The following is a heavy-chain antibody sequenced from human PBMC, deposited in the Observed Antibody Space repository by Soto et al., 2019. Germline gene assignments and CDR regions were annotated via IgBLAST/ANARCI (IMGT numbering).Heavy chain of an antibody. CDR2: ISYDGSNK. V-gene: IGHV3-30*18. J-gene: IGHJ4*02. CDR1: GFTFSSYG. CDR3: EKDREGDYFDY. D-gene: IGHD1-26*01. Sequence: GGSLRLSCAASGFTFSSYGMHWVRQAPGKGLEWVAVISYDGSNKYYADSVKGRFTISRDNSKNTLYLQMNSLRAEDTAVYYCEKDREGDYFDYWGQGTLVTVYS.